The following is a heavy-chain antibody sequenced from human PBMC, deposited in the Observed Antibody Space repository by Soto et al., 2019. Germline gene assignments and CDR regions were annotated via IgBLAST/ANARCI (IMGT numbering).Heavy chain of an antibody. Sequence: QVTLKESGPVLVKPTETLTLTCTVSGFSLSNGRMGVSWIRQPPGKALEWLAHIFSNDEKSYSTSLKNRLTISKDTSKSQVVLSRTNMDPVDTATDYWARMRGNYDYGMDVWGQGTTVTVSS. CDR3: ARMRGNYDYGMDV. CDR2: IFSNDEK. V-gene: IGHV2-26*01. J-gene: IGHJ6*02. CDR1: GFSLSNGRMG.